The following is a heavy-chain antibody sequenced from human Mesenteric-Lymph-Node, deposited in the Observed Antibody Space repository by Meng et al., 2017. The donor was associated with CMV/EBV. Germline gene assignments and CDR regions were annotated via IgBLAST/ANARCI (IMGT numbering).Heavy chain of an antibody. D-gene: IGHD3-22*01. V-gene: IGHV3-33*01. J-gene: IGHJ4*02. CDR2: IWYDGSNK. CDR1: GFTFSGYA. CDR3: AREGYYDSSGYYPGY. Sequence: GESLKISCAASGFTFSGYAMHWVRQAPGRGLEWVAVIWYDGSNKYHTESVKGRFTISRDNSKNTLYLEMNNLRVEDTAVYYCAREGYYDSSGYYPGYWGQGTLVTVSS.